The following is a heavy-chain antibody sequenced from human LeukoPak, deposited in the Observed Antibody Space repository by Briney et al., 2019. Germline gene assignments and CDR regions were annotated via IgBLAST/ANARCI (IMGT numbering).Heavy chain of an antibody. D-gene: IGHD1-26*01. CDR1: GFSFSSG. V-gene: IGHV3-30*18. CDR2: ISYDGNHK. Sequence: GTSLRLSCAASGFSFSSGMHWVRQAPGKGLEWVAVISYDGNHKYYGDSVKGRFTISRDNSRKALYLQMDSLKTEDTAVYYCAKGELHFNTCSFDYWGQGTLVTVSS. CDR3: AKGELHFNTCSFDY. J-gene: IGHJ4*02.